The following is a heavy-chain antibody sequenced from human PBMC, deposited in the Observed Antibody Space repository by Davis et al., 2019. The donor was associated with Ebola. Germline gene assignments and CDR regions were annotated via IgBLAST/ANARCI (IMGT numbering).Heavy chain of an antibody. CDR1: GFTFRTYW. D-gene: IGHD3-22*01. CDR3: VRDSYYDRSGNGVYYYYGMDV. Sequence: HTGGSLRLSCAASGFTFRTYWMHWVRQAPGKGLVWVSRINPDGRRTSYADSVKGRFTISRDNAKNTLFLQLNSLRAEDTAVYYCVRDSYYDRSGNGVYYYYGMDVWGQGATVTVSS. CDR2: INPDGRRT. V-gene: IGHV3-74*01. J-gene: IGHJ6*02.